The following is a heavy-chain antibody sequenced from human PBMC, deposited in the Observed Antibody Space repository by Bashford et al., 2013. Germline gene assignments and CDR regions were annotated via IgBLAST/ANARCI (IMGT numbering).Heavy chain of an antibody. Sequence: SETLSLTCTVSGGSINSGGYYWSWIRQHPEKGLEWIGNIYYSGNTSSNPSLKSRISISIDTSKNQFSLKLSSVTAADTVLLYCAREARGGRGYNFGLDYVGPGNPGHRLL. CDR3: AREARGGRGYNFGLDY. V-gene: IGHV4-31*03. CDR2: IYYSGNT. CDR1: GGSINSGGYY. D-gene: IGHD5-18*01. J-gene: IGHJ4*02.